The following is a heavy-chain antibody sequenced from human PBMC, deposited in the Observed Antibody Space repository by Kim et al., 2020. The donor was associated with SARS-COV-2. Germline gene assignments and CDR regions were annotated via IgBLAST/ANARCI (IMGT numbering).Heavy chain of an antibody. CDR3: ARGGYSSGPNYYYYGMDV. D-gene: IGHD6-19*01. CDR1: GFTFSSYD. V-gene: IGHV3-13*01. J-gene: IGHJ6*02. Sequence: GGSLRLSCAASGFTFSSYDMHWVRQATGKGLEWVSAIGTAGDTYYPGSVKGRFTISRENAKNSLYLQMNSLRAGDTAVYYCARGGYSSGPNYYYYGMDVWGQGTTVTVSS. CDR2: IGTAGDT.